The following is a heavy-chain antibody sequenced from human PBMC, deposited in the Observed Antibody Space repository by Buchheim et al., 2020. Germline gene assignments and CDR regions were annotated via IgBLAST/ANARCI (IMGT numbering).Heavy chain of an antibody. Sequence: QVQLQQWGAGLLKPSETLSLTCAVYGGSFSGYYWSWIRQPPGKGLEWIGEINHSGSTNYNPCLKSRVTISVDTSKNQFSLKLSSVTAADTAVYYCARLAPPTVAGSTYWGQGTL. CDR3: ARLAPPTVAGSTY. CDR1: GGSFSGYY. D-gene: IGHD6-19*01. CDR2: INHSGST. V-gene: IGHV4-34*01. J-gene: IGHJ4*02.